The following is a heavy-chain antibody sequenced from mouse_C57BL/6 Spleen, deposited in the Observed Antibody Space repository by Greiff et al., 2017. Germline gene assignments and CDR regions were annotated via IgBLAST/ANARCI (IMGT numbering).Heavy chain of an antibody. CDR3: ARSYDYDDGDYDAMDY. J-gene: IGHJ4*01. CDR1: GYAFSSYW. V-gene: IGHV1-80*01. D-gene: IGHD2-4*01. Sequence: VKVVESGAELVKPGASVKISCKASGYAFSSYWMNWVKQRPGKGLEWIGQIYPGDGDTNYNGKFKGKATLTADKSSSTAYMQLSSLTSEDSAVYFCARSYDYDDGDYDAMDYWGQGTSVTVSS. CDR2: IYPGDGDT.